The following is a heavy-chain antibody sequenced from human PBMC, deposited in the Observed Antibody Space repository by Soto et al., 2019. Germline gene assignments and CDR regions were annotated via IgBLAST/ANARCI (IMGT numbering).Heavy chain of an antibody. J-gene: IGHJ4*02. CDR2: GSYD. Sequence: PGGSMRLSCAASGFTCSSYGMHWVRQAPGKGLEWVAVGSYDVSVKGRFTISRDDSKKTAYLQMNSLESEDTAVYYCSRDDSDWFFNWGRGTLVTVSS. V-gene: IGHV3-33*05. CDR1: GFTCSSYG. CDR3: SRDDSDWFFN. D-gene: IGHD3-9*01.